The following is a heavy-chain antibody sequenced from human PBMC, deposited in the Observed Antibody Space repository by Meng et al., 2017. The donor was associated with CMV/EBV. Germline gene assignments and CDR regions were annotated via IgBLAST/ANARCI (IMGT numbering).Heavy chain of an antibody. V-gene: IGHV1-8*03. CDR2: MNPNSGNT. CDR3: ARGLGYCSSTSCYGRFDP. CDR1: GYTFTSYD. Sequence: ASVKVSCKASGYTFTSYDINWVRQATGQGLEWMGWMNPNSGNTGYAQKFQGRVTITRNTSISTAYMELSSLRSEDTAVYYCARGLGYCSSTSCYGRFDPWGQGTLVTLL. J-gene: IGHJ5*02. D-gene: IGHD2-2*01.